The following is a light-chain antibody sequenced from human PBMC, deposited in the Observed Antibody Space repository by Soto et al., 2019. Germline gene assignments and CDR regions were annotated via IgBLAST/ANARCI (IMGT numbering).Light chain of an antibody. Sequence: QSVLTQPPSVSGAPGQRVTISCTGSSSNIGAGYDVQWYQQLPGTVPKLLIYASNNRPSGVPDRFSGSKSDTSASLAITGLQAEHEADYYCQSFDSSLTVWVFGGGTKLTVL. J-gene: IGLJ3*02. CDR3: QSFDSSLTVWV. V-gene: IGLV1-40*01. CDR1: SSNIGAGYD. CDR2: ASN.